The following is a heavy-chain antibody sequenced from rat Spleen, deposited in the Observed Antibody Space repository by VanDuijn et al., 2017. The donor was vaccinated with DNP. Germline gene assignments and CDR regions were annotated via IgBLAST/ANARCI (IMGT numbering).Heavy chain of an antibody. CDR1: GFTFSDYY. CDR3: VRWNSGHFDY. J-gene: IGHJ2*01. CDR2: IRYDGGTT. Sequence: EVQLVESGGDLVQPGRSLKLFCAASGFTFSDYYMAWIRQAPTKGLEWVAYIRYDGGTTKSGDSVKGRFTISRDNAKNTLYLQMNSLRSEDMATYYCVRWNSGHFDYWGQGVMVPVSS. D-gene: IGHD4-3*01. V-gene: IGHV5-22*01.